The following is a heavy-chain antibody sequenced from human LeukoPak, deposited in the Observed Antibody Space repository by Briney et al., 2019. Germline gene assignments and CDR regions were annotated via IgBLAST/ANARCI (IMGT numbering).Heavy chain of an antibody. V-gene: IGHV1-8*01. CDR1: GYTFTSYV. J-gene: IGHJ3*02. D-gene: IGHD3-10*01. CDR3: ARYLPHKSDAFDI. Sequence: ASVKVSCKASGYTFTSYVINWVRQATGQGLEWMGWMNPNSGNTGYAQKFQGRVTMTRNTSISTAYMELSSLRSEDTAVYYCARYLPHKSDAFDIWGQGTMVTVSS. CDR2: MNPNSGNT.